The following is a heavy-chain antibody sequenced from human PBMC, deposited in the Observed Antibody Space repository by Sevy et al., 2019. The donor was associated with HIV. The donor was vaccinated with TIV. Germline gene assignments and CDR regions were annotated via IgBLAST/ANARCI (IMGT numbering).Heavy chain of an antibody. J-gene: IGHJ3*02. Sequence: GGSLRLSCVASGFIFGNYPIHWVRQAPGEGLEWVAVISFDGGYKYFGDSVKGRFTISRDNSKNTLYLQMNSLRNEDTAVYYCARGPIQLWAFDIWGPGTKVTVSS. CDR3: ARGPIQLWAFDI. D-gene: IGHD5-18*01. CDR2: ISFDGGYK. V-gene: IGHV3-30*04. CDR1: GFIFGNYP.